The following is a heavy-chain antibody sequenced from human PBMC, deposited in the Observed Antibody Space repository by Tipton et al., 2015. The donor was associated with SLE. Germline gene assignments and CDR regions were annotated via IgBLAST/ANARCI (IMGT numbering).Heavy chain of an antibody. CDR1: GGSFSGYY. CDR3: VRGRDIVATIRFDY. CDR2: INHSGST. D-gene: IGHD5-12*01. V-gene: IGHV4-34*01. Sequence: TLSLTCAVYGGSFSGYYWSWIRQPPGKGLEWIGEINHSGSTNYNPSLKSRVTISVDTSKNQFSLKLSSVTAADTAVYYCVRGRDIVATIRFDYWGQGTLVTVSS. J-gene: IGHJ4*02.